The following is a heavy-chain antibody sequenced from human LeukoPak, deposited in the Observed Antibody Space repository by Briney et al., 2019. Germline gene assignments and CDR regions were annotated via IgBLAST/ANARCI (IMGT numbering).Heavy chain of an antibody. D-gene: IGHD3-10*01. Sequence: SETLSLTRTVSGGSISSYYWSWIRQPAGKGLEWIGRIYTSGSTNYNPSLKSRVTMSVDTSKNQFSLKLSSVTAADTAVYYCARGRVWFGDFEYWGQGTLVTVSS. CDR1: GGSISSYY. CDR2: IYTSGST. V-gene: IGHV4-4*07. CDR3: ARGRVWFGDFEY. J-gene: IGHJ4*02.